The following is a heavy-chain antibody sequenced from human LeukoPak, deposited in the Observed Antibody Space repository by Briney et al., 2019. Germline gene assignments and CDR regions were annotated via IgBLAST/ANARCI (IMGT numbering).Heavy chain of an antibody. Sequence: PGGSLRLSCVGSGFTFNNYAFSWVRQTPGEGLEWVSAISASGGLIYYADSVKGRFTISRDDSQNTLYLHMNNLRAEDTAIYYCAKQIPVAATFKYWGQGSLVTVSS. CDR2: ISASGGLI. J-gene: IGHJ4*02. CDR3: AKQIPVAATFKY. V-gene: IGHV3-23*01. CDR1: GFTFNNYA. D-gene: IGHD6-19*01.